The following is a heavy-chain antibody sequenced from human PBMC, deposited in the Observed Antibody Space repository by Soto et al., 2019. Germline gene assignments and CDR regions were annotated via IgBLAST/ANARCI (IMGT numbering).Heavy chain of an antibody. D-gene: IGHD2-2*01. J-gene: IGHJ2*01. CDR1: GYTFXSYA. V-gene: IGHV1-3*01. Sequence: ASVKVSCKASGYTFXSYAMHWVRQAPGQRLEWMGWINAGNGNTKYSQKFQGRVTITRDTSASTAYMELSSLRSEDTAVYYCARGHDIVVVPAQGSFDLWGRGTLVTVSS. CDR2: INAGNGNT. CDR3: ARGHDIVVVPAQGSFDL.